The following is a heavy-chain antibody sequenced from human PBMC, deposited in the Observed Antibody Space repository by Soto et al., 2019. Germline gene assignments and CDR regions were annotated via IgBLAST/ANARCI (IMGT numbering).Heavy chain of an antibody. CDR1: AFSSHHHA. CDR2: IHWDNGAT. CDR3: TEDILPGGADV. V-gene: IGHV3-9*02. Sequence: GGSLRLSCVASAFSSHHHAIHWVRQGPGKGLEWVSGIHWDNGATGYADSVKGRFTIFKDNVKNSVYLQMNSLRTDDTAFYYCTEDILPGGADVWGQGTTVTVSS. J-gene: IGHJ6*02. D-gene: IGHD3-16*01.